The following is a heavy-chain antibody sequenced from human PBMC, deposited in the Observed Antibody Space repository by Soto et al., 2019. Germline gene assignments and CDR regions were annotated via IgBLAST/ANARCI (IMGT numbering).Heavy chain of an antibody. CDR1: GYTFTSYA. D-gene: IGHD6-13*01. CDR2: INTANDNT. J-gene: IGHJ4*02. V-gene: IGHV1-3*04. CDR3: ARGSSWSYFDY. Sequence: QVQLVQSGAEVKKPGASVKVSCRASGYTFTSYAIHWVRQAPGQRPEWMGWINTANDNTKYSQKFQGRVTITRDTSASIVYMDLSILRSEDTAVYYCARGSSWSYFDYWGQGTLVSVSS.